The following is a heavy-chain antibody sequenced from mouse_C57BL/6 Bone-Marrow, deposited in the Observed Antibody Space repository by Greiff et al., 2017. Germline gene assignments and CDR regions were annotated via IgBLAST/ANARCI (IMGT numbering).Heavy chain of an antibody. CDR1: GYTFTDYY. D-gene: IGHD1-1*01. J-gene: IGHJ1*03. V-gene: IGHV1-76*01. CDR3: ASNYCSSFYWYFDV. CDR2: IYPGSGNT. Sequence: QVQLQQSGAELVRPGASVKLSCKASGYTFTDYYINWVKQRPGQGLEWIARIYPGSGNTYYNEKFKGKATLTAEKSSSTAYMQLSSLTSEDSAVYFCASNYCSSFYWYFDVWGTGTTVTVAS.